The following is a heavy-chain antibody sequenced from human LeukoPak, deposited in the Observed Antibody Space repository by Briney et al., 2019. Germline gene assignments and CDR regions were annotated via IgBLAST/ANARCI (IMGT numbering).Heavy chain of an antibody. CDR2: IKQDQSEK. Sequence: PGGSLRLSCAASGFTFSSYGMHWVRQAPGKGLEWVANIKQDQSEKWYVASVKGRFTVSRDNAKNSMYLQMNSLRAEDTAIYYCARSVEEGYCSETSCYAGYWGRGTLVTVSS. CDR1: GFTFSSYG. J-gene: IGHJ4*02. CDR3: ARSVEEGYCSETSCYAGY. D-gene: IGHD2-2*01. V-gene: IGHV3-7*03.